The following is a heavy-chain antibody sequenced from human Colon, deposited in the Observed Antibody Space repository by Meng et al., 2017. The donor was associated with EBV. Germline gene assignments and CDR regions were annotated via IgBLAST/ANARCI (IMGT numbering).Heavy chain of an antibody. D-gene: IGHD3-9*01. Sequence: QVVLHKLGAGLLRPSETLSLTCTVNGGSFRCYVWSWVRQPPGKGMEWIGEVSHPGSANYNPYLKSRVTISVDASEKQFSLRLTSVTAADSAVYYCARVPTTGYKDHWGQGTLVTVSS. CDR2: VSHPGSA. V-gene: IGHV4-34*01. CDR3: ARVPTTGYKDH. J-gene: IGHJ4*02. CDR1: GGSFRCYV.